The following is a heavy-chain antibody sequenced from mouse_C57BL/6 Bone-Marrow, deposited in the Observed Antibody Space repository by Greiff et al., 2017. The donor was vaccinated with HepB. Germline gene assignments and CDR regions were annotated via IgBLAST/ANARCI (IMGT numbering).Heavy chain of an antibody. CDR3: ARNYDLFAY. Sequence: VKVVESGAELVRPGASVKLSCKASGYTFTDYYINWVKQRPGQGLEWIARIYPGSGNTYYNEKFKGKATLTAEKSSSTAYMQLSSLTSEDSAVYFCARNYDLFAYWGQGTLVTVSA. CDR1: GYTFTDYY. V-gene: IGHV1-76*01. J-gene: IGHJ3*01. D-gene: IGHD2-4*01. CDR2: IYPGSGNT.